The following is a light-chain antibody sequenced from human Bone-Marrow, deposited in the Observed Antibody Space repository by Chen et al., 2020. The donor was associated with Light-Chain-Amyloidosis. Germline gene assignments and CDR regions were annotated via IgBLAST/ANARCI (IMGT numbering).Light chain of an antibody. CDR1: QTISSNY. V-gene: IGKV3-20*01. CDR2: GAS. J-gene: IGKJ2*01. CDR3: QQYGSSPYT. Sequence: EIVLTQSPATLSLSPGERATLSCWASQTISSNYLAWYQQKPGQAPRLVIFGASSRAGGIPARCGGSGSGTDFTLTISRLEPEDFAVYYCQQYGSSPYTFGQGTKLEIK.